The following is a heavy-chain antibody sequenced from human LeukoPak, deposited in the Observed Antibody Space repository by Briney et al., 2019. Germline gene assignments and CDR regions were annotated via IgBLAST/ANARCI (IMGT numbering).Heavy chain of an antibody. Sequence: HPGGSLRLSCAASGFTFSSYWMHWVRQAPGKGLVWVSRINSDGSSTSYADSVKGRFTISRDNAKNTLYLQMNSLRAEDTAVYYCAKVDRVRFLEWLPYYFDYWGQGTLVTVSS. CDR2: INSDGSST. D-gene: IGHD3-3*01. J-gene: IGHJ4*02. CDR1: GFTFSSYW. CDR3: AKVDRVRFLEWLPYYFDY. V-gene: IGHV3-74*01.